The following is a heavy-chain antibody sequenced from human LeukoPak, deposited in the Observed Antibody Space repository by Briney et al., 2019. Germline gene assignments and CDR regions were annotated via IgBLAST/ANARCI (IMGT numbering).Heavy chain of an antibody. CDR2: INHGGST. CDR3: ARSSYYGSGSSPKYFDY. D-gene: IGHD3-10*01. CDR1: GESFSAYY. J-gene: IGHJ4*02. Sequence: PSETLSLTCAVYGESFSAYYWSWIRQPPGKGLEWIGEINHGGSTNYNPSLKSRVTISVDTTKNQFSLKLTSVTAADTAVYYCARSSYYGSGSSPKYFDYWGQGTLVTVSS. V-gene: IGHV4-34*01.